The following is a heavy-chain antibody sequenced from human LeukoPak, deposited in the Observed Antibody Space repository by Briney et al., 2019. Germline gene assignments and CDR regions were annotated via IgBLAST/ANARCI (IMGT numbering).Heavy chain of an antibody. CDR2: ISYDANIGSNK. CDR1: GFTFSRYA. J-gene: IGHJ4*02. V-gene: IGHV3-30-3*01. Sequence: PGRPLRLSCATSGFTFSRYAMHWVRQAPGKGLEWVALISYDANIGSNKYYADSVKGRFTISRDNSKNTLYLQMNSLRAEDTAVYYCARDGGYDFWSGYYQDYWGQGTLVTVSS. D-gene: IGHD3-3*01. CDR3: ARDGGYDFWSGYYQDY.